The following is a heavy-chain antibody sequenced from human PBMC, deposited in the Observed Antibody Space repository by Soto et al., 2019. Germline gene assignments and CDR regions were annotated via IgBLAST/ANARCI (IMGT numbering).Heavy chain of an antibody. CDR1: GYTFTGYY. V-gene: IGHV1-2*04. CDR2: INPNSGGT. Sequence: ASVKVSCKASGYTFTGYYMHWVRQAPGQGLEWMGWINPNSGGTNYAQKFQGWVTMTRDTSISTAYMELSRLRSDDTAVYYCARGTVVVPAAILVTYYYYMDVWGKGTTVTVSS. CDR3: ARGTVVVPAAILVTYYYYMDV. J-gene: IGHJ6*03. D-gene: IGHD2-2*01.